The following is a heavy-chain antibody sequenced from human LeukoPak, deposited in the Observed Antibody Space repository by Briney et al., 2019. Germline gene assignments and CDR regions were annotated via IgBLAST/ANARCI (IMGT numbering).Heavy chain of an antibody. CDR1: GWSFSGYY. CDR3: AGRGVVVAASSSDY. D-gene: IGHD2-15*01. Sequence: PSETLSLTCAVYGWSFSGYYWSWIRQPPGKGLEWIGEINHSGSTNYNPSLKNRVTISVDTSKNQFSLKLSSVTAADTAVYYCAGRGVVVAASSSDYWGQGTLVTVSS. CDR2: INHSGST. V-gene: IGHV4-34*01. J-gene: IGHJ4*02.